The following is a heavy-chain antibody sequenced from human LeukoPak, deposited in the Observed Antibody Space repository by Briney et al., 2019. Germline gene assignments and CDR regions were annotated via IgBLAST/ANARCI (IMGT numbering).Heavy chain of an antibody. D-gene: IGHD6-19*01. CDR3: AKEMGDGGSGWSGGFDY. J-gene: IGHJ4*02. CDR2: IYSGGST. Sequence: GGSLRLFCAASAWNVSRYYMSGVGQAPGKGLEWVSVIYSGGSTYYADSVKGRFTISRDNSKNTLYLQMNSLRAEDTAVYYGAKEMGDGGSGWSGGFDYWGQGTLVTVSS. V-gene: IGHV3-53*01. CDR1: AWNVSRYY.